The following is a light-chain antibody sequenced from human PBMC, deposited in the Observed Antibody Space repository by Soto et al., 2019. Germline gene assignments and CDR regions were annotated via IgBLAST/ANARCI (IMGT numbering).Light chain of an antibody. CDR3: QSYDSSLRGV. V-gene: IGLV1-40*01. CDR1: SSNIGAGYD. Sequence: QSVLTQPPSVSGAPGQRVTISCTGSSSNIGAGYDVHWYQQLPGTAPKLLIYGNSNRPSGVPDRFSGSKSGTSASLAITGPQAEDEAAYSCQSYDSSLRGVFGGGTKRTVL. CDR2: GNS. J-gene: IGLJ2*01.